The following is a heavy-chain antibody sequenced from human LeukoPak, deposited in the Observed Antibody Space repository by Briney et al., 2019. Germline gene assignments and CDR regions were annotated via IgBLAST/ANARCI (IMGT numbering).Heavy chain of an antibody. Sequence: GGSLKLSCAASGFTFSGSAMHWVRQASGKGLEWVGRIRSKANSYATAYAASVKGRFTISRDDSKNTAYLQKNSLKTEDTAVYYCTRHARWLQWNFDYWGQGTLVTVSS. V-gene: IGHV3-73*01. D-gene: IGHD5-24*01. CDR3: TRHARWLQWNFDY. CDR2: IRSKANSYAT. J-gene: IGHJ4*02. CDR1: GFTFSGSA.